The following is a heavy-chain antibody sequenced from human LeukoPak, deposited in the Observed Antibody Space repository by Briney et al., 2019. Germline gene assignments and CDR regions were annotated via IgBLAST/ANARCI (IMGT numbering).Heavy chain of an antibody. J-gene: IGHJ4*02. D-gene: IGHD6-13*01. Sequence: SETLSLTCTVSGGSISSSSYYWGWIRQPPGKGLEWIGSIFYSGGTYYSPSLKSRVTISVDTSKNQFSLKLSSVTAADTAVYYCARLEGIAAAGYWGQGTLVTVSS. CDR1: GGSISSSSYY. V-gene: IGHV4-39*01. CDR3: ARLEGIAAAGY. CDR2: IFYSGGT.